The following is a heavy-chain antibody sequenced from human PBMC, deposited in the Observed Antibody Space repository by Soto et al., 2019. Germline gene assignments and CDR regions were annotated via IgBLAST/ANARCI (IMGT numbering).Heavy chain of an antibody. CDR1: GYTFSSFW. CDR2: INLDDSDT. D-gene: IGHD3-22*01. J-gene: IGHJ6*02. Sequence: PGESLKISCKGSGYTFSSFWIAWVRQVPEKGLEWMGTINLDDSDTTYSPSFQGQVTISADKSLNTAYLQWNSLKASDTAIFFCAKSDYFHTSGSLYGLDVWGQGTTVTVSS. CDR3: AKSDYFHTSGSLYGLDV. V-gene: IGHV5-51*01.